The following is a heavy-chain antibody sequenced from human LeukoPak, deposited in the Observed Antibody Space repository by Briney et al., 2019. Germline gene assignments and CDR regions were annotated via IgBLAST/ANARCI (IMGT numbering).Heavy chain of an antibody. V-gene: IGHV3-21*01. D-gene: IGHD3-22*01. Sequence: GGSLRLSCAASGLTFSSYSMNWVRQAPGKGLEWVSSISSSSSYIYYADSVKGRFTISGDNAKNSLYLQMNSLRAEDTAVYYCARDYDSSGYTGAFDIWGQGTMVTVSS. CDR1: GLTFSSYS. CDR2: ISSSSSYI. J-gene: IGHJ3*02. CDR3: ARDYDSSGYTGAFDI.